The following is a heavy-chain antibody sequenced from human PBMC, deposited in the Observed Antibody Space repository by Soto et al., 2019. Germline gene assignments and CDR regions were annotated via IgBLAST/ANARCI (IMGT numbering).Heavy chain of an antibody. V-gene: IGHV6-1*01. Sequence: SQTLSLTCAISGGSVSSISASWNWIRQSPSRGLEWLGRTYYRSKWTNDYAVSVKSRITINPDTSKNQFSLQLSSVTPEDTAMYYCVRGYSSSFDYWGQGTLVTVSS. CDR3: VRGYSSSFDY. CDR2: TYYRSKWTN. CDR1: GGSVSSISAS. D-gene: IGHD2-15*01. J-gene: IGHJ4*02.